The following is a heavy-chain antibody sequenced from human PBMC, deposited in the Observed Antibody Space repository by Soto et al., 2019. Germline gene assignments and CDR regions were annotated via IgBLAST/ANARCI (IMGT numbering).Heavy chain of an antibody. D-gene: IGHD1-26*01. CDR3: ARGVFATIRALNVDY. Sequence: GGSLRLSCAASGFTFSSYAMHWVRQAPGKGLEYVSAISSNGGSTYYANSVKGRFTISRNNSKNTLYLQMGSLRAEDMAVYYCARGVFATIRALNVDYWGQGTLVTVSS. J-gene: IGHJ4*02. V-gene: IGHV3-64*01. CDR1: GFTFSSYA. CDR2: ISSNGGST.